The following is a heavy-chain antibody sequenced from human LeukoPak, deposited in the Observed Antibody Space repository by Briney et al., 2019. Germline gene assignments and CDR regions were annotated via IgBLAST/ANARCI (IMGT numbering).Heavy chain of an antibody. CDR3: ARDGSTVRAFDI. CDR1: GGSISSYY. D-gene: IGHD4-11*01. CDR2: IYYSGST. J-gene: IGHJ3*02. Sequence: SETLSLTCTVSGGSISSYYWSWIRQPPGKGLEWIGYIYYSGSTNYNPSLKSRVTISVDTSKNQFSLKLSSVTAADTAVYYCARDGSTVRAFDIWGQGTMVTVSS. V-gene: IGHV4-59*01.